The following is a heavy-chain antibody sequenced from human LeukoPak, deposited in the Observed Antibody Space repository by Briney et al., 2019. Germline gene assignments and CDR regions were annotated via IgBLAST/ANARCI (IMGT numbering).Heavy chain of an antibody. CDR2: IYYSGST. CDR3: ARLRPSSGIVAAAMLPYSYYCLNV. CDR1: GGSISSNNYY. Sequence: PSETPSLTCTVSGGSISSNNYYWGWIRQPPGKGLEWIGSIYYSGSTYYNPSLKSRVTISVDTSKNHFSLKLSSVTAADTAVFYCARLRPSSGIVAAAMLPYSYYCLNVWGRGTTVTVSS. V-gene: IGHV4-39*02. D-gene: IGHD2-2*01. J-gene: IGHJ6*03.